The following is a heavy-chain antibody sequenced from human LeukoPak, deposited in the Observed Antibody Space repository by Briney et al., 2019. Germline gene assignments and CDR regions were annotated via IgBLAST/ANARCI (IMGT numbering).Heavy chain of an antibody. CDR1: GYNFDTHW. CDR3: ARQEYSSSAPDY. J-gene: IGHJ4*02. V-gene: IGHV5-51*01. Sequence: GESLKISCKGSGYNFDTHWIAWVRQMPGKGLEWMGIVYPGDSDTRYSPSFQGPVIISADKSITTAYLQWSSLKASDTAIYYCARQEYSSSAPDYWGQGTLVTVSS. CDR2: VYPGDSDT. D-gene: IGHD6-6*01.